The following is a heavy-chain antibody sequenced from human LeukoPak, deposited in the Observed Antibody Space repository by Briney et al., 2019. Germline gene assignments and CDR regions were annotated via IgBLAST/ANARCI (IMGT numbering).Heavy chain of an antibody. Sequence: GESLKISCKASGYSFTTYWISWVRPMPEEGLEWMGIIDPSDSETRYTPTFQGQVTISADKSLTTPYLQWNSLKASDTAKYYCARQTSMGRSGDYWGQGTLVTVSS. V-gene: IGHV5-51*01. CDR1: GYSFTTYW. J-gene: IGHJ4*02. D-gene: IGHD7-27*01. CDR2: IDPSDSET. CDR3: ARQTSMGRSGDY.